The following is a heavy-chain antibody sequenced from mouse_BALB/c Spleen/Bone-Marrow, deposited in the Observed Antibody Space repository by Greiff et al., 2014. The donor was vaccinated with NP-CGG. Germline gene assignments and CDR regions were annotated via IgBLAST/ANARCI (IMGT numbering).Heavy chain of an antibody. D-gene: IGHD1-1*01. CDR2: IDPANGNT. V-gene: IGHV14-3*02. CDR1: GFNIKDTY. Sequence: VQLQQPGAELVKPGASVKLSCTASGFNIKDTYMHWVKQRPEQGLEWIGRIDPANGNTKYDPKFQGKATITADTSSNTAYLQLSSLTSEDTAVYYCAAYYYGSSQSAYWGQGTLVTVSA. CDR3: AAYYYGSSQSAY. J-gene: IGHJ3*01.